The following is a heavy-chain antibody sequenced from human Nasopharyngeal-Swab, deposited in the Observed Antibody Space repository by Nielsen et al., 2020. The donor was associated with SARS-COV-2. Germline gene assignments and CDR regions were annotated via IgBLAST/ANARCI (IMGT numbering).Heavy chain of an antibody. CDR1: GYTFTGYY. CDR3: ARIPTVVTQSDC. J-gene: IGHJ4*02. Sequence: ASVKVSCKASGYTFTGYYMHWVRQAPGQGLEWMGRINPNSGGTNYAQKFQGRVTMTRDTSISTAYMELSRLRSDDTAVYYCARIPTVVTQSDCWGQGTLVTVSS. V-gene: IGHV1-2*06. D-gene: IGHD4-23*01. CDR2: INPNSGGT.